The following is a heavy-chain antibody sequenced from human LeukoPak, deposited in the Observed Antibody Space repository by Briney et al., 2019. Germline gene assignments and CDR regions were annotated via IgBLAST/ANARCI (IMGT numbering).Heavy chain of an antibody. CDR2: IKQDGSEK. CDR1: GFTFNNYW. D-gene: IGHD5-24*01. V-gene: IGHV3-7*01. J-gene: IGHJ3*02. CDR3: ARDADLGATITGAFDI. Sequence: GGSLRLSCAAPGFTFNNYWMSWVRQAPGKGLEWVANIKQDGSEKYYVDSVKGRFTVSRDNAKNSLYLQMNSLRAEDTAVYYCARDADLGATITGAFDIWGQGTMVTVSS.